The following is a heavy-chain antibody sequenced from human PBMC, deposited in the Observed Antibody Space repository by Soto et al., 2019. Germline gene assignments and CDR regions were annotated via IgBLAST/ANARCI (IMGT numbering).Heavy chain of an antibody. CDR3: ASVDTAMGHFDY. D-gene: IGHD5-18*01. Sequence: SETLSLTCTVSGGSISSGGYYWSWIRQHPGKGLEWIGYIYYSGSTYYNPSLKSRVTISVDTSKNQFSLKLSSVTAADTAVYYCASVDTAMGHFDYWGQGTLVTVSS. CDR1: GGSISSGGYY. V-gene: IGHV4-31*03. CDR2: IYYSGST. J-gene: IGHJ4*02.